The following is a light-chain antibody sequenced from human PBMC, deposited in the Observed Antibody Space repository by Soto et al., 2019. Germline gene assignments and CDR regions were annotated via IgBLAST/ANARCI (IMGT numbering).Light chain of an antibody. CDR3: QQRSNWPRP. CDR1: QSVSSSY. Sequence: EGGWTQSQSTLSLSPGERATLSCRASQSVSSSYLAWYQQKPGQAPRLLIYDASNRATGIPARSSGSGSGTDFTLTISSLEPEDFAVYYCQQRSNWPRPFGQGTKVDIK. V-gene: IGKV3-11*01. J-gene: IGKJ1*01. CDR2: DAS.